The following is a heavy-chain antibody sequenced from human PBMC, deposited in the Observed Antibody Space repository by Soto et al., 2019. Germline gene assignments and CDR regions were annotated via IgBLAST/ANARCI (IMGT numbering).Heavy chain of an antibody. J-gene: IGHJ4*02. CDR3: VRSTSGCFDY. CDR2: LNHDANRT. D-gene: IGHD2-8*01. CDR1: GSTLSHYW. V-gene: IGHV3-74*01. Sequence: EVQLLQSGGGSVRPGGTLTLSCAASGSTLSHYWMPWVRQFPGGGLLWVSRLNHDANRTAYADSVRGRFTISRDNAKTTMYLHMSSVRDEDSATYYCVRSTSGCFDYWGQGAEVAVSS.